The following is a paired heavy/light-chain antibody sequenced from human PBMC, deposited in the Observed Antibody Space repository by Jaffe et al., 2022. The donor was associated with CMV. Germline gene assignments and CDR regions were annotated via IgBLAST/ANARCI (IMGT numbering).Heavy chain of an antibody. CDR3: ARAQKPYCSSTSCYSAYGMDV. D-gene: IGHD2-2*01. Sequence: EVQLVESGGGLVQPGGSLRLSCAASGFTFSSYDMHWVRQATGKGLEWVSAIGTAGDTYYPGSVKGRFTISRENAKNSLYLQMNSLRAGDTAVYYCARAQKPYCSSTSCYSAYGMDVWGQGTTVTVSS. J-gene: IGHJ6*02. CDR1: GFTFSSYD. V-gene: IGHV3-13*01. CDR2: IGTAGDT.
Light chain of an antibody. J-gene: IGKJ5*01. CDR3: QQANSFPPNT. V-gene: IGKV1-12*01. CDR1: QGISSW. CDR2: AAS. Sequence: DIQMTQSPSSVSASVGDRVTITCRASQGISSWLAWYQQKPGKAPKLLIYAASSLQSGVPSRFSGSGSGTDFTLTISSLQPEDFATYYCQQANSFPPNTFGQGTRLEIK.